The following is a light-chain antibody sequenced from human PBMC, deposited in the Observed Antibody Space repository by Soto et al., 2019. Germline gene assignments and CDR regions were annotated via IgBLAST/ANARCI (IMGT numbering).Light chain of an antibody. CDR3: SSYAGSNIYVV. Sequence: QSALTQPPSASGSPGQSVTISCTGTSSDVGGYNYVSWYQQHPGKAPKLMIYDINKRPSGVPDRFSGSKSGNTASLTVSGLQAEDEADYYCSSYAGSNIYVVFGGGTKLTVL. CDR1: SSDVGGYNY. J-gene: IGLJ2*01. V-gene: IGLV2-8*01. CDR2: DIN.